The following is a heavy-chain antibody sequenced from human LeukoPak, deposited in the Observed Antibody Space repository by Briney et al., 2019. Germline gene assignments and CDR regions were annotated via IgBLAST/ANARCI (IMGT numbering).Heavy chain of an antibody. J-gene: IGHJ4*02. CDR3: AKGDKYSSIQVFGY. V-gene: IGHV3-23*01. Sequence: GGSLRLSCAASGFTFSSYAMSWVRRAPGKGLEWVSAISGSGGSTYYADSVKGRFIISRDNSKNTLYLQMNSLRAEDTAVYYCAKGDKYSSIQVFGYWGQGTLVTVSS. D-gene: IGHD6-13*01. CDR2: ISGSGGST. CDR1: GFTFSSYA.